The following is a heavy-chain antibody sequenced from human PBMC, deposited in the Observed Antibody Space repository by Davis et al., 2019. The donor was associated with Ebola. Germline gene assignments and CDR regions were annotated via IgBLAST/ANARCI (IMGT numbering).Heavy chain of an antibody. CDR2: IRSKAYGGTT. J-gene: IGHJ3*02. CDR1: GFTFGDYA. D-gene: IGHD3-3*01. CDR3: TGSGYPQRDI. V-gene: IGHV3-49*03. Sequence: GESLKISCTASGFTFGDYAMSWFRQAPGKGLEWVGFIRSKAYGGTTEYAASVKGRFTISRDDSKSIAYLQMNSLKTEDTAVYYCTGSGYPQRDIWGQGTMVTVSS.